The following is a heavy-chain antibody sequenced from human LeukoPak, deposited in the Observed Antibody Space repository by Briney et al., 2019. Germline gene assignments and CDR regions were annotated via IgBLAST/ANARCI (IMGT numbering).Heavy chain of an antibody. Sequence: PSETLSLTCTVSGGSISSYYWSWIRQPPGKGLEWIGYIYYSGSTNYNPSLKSRATISVDTSKNQFSLKLSSVTAADTAVYYCALTPLGDYYYYGMDVWGQGTTVTVSS. CDR2: IYYSGST. D-gene: IGHD2-15*01. CDR1: GGSISSYY. J-gene: IGHJ6*02. CDR3: ALTPLGDYYYYGMDV. V-gene: IGHV4-59*08.